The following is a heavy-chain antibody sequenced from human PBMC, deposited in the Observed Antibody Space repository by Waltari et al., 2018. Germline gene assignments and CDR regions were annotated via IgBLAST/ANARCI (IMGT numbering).Heavy chain of an antibody. V-gene: IGHV4-61*02. CDR1: GGSISSGSYY. CDR3: ARGKVVDDILTGYWNHYYYYMDV. J-gene: IGHJ6*03. D-gene: IGHD3-9*01. CDR2: IYTSGST. Sequence: QVQLQESGPGLVKPSQTLSLTCTVSGGSISSGSYYWSWIRQPAGKGLEWIGRIYTSGSTNYNPSPMSRVTISLDTSKNQFSLKLSSVTAADTAVYYCARGKVVDDILTGYWNHYYYYMDVWGKGTTVTVSS.